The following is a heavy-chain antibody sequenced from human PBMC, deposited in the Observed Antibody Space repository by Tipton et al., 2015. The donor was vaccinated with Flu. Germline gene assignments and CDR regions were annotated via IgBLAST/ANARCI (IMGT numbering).Heavy chain of an antibody. CDR2: ISNSGSS. J-gene: IGHJ4*02. CDR3: ARSSRGWYRAMFD. D-gene: IGHD6-19*01. CDR1: GDSISSFY. Sequence: TPSLTCSVSGDSISSFYWSWIRQPPGKGLEWIAYISNSGSSNYNPSLKSRITVSVDTSKNQFSLILGSVTAADTAVYYCARSSRGWYRAMFDWGQGTLVTVSS. V-gene: IGHV4-59*01.